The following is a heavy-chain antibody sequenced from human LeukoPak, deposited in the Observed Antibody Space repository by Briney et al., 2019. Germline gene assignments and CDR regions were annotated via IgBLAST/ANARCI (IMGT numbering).Heavy chain of an antibody. J-gene: IGHJ4*02. D-gene: IGHD3-22*01. Sequence: SLKVSCKASVGTSRSYAISWVRQGPRQGLEWMGRIIPIFGTANYAQKFQGKVTITTDESTSTAYMELSSLRSEDTAVYYCAGSSSGYLIDYWGQGTLVTVSS. CDR1: VGTSRSYA. CDR2: IIPIFGTA. V-gene: IGHV1-69*05. CDR3: AGSSSGYLIDY.